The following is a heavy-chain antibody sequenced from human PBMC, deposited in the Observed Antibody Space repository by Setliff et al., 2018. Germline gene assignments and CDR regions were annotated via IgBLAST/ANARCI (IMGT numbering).Heavy chain of an antibody. D-gene: IGHD6-19*01. CDR3: ARRPGYSSGPFDY. J-gene: IGHJ4*02. V-gene: IGHV5-51*01. CDR2: IYPGDSDT. Sequence: GESLKISCKASGYTFSNYGIAWVRQMPGKGLEWMGIIYPGDSDTRYSPSFQGQVTISADKSISTAYLQWSSLKASDTAMYYCARRPGYSSGPFDYWGQGTLVTVSS. CDR1: GYTFSNYG.